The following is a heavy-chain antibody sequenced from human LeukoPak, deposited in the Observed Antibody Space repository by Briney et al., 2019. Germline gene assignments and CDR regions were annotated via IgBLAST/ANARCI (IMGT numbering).Heavy chain of an antibody. Sequence: SETLSLTCAVSVGSISRGGYSWSSIRQPPGKGLEWIGYIYHSGSTYYNPSLKSRVTISVDRSKNQFSLKLSSVTAADTAVYYCARLYGDYDYWGQGTLVTVSS. V-gene: IGHV4-30-2*01. J-gene: IGHJ4*02. CDR1: VGSISRGGYS. D-gene: IGHD4-17*01. CDR3: ARLYGDYDY. CDR2: IYHSGST.